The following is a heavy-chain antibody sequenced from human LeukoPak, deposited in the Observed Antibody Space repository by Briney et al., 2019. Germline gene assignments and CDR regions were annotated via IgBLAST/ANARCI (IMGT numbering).Heavy chain of an antibody. V-gene: IGHV3-23*01. CDR2: IFKTGDTA. CDR3: AKDGVATITFDY. D-gene: IGHD5-12*01. J-gene: IGHJ4*02. Sequence: GGSLRLSCAASGFTFSDYAMSWVRQAPGKGLEWVSTIFKTGDTAHYADIVRGRFTISRDNSKNTLSLQMNSLRAEDTAVYYCAKDGVATITFDYWGQGTLVTVSS. CDR1: GFTFSDYA.